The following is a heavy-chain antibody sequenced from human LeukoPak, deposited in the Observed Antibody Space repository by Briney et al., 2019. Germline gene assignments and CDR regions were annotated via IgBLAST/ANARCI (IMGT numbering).Heavy chain of an antibody. J-gene: IGHJ4*01. CDR2: INYSGST. CDR1: GGSVSSYY. CDR3: GCLAAGGTGGDDY. D-gene: IGHD6-13*01. V-gene: IGHV4-59*02. Sequence: SETLSLTCTAYGGSVSSYYWSWIRQPPGKGLEWIGYINYSGSTNYNPSLKSRVTISVDTSKNQFSLKLSSVTAADTAVYCCGCLAAGGTGGDDYWGQGTLVIVS.